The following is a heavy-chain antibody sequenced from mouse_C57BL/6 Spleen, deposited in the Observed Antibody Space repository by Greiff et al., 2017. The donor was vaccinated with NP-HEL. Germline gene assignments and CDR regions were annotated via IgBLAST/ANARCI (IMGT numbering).Heavy chain of an antibody. V-gene: IGHV3-6*01. CDR2: ISYDGSN. Sequence: EVQLQQSGPGLVKPSQSLSLTCSVTGYSITSGYYWNWIRQFPGNKLEWMGYISYDGSNNYNPSLKNRIAITRDTSKNQFFLKLNSVTTEDTATYYCARENYGPSFDYWGQGTTLTVSS. D-gene: IGHD1-1*01. CDR3: ARENYGPSFDY. CDR1: GYSITSGYY. J-gene: IGHJ2*01.